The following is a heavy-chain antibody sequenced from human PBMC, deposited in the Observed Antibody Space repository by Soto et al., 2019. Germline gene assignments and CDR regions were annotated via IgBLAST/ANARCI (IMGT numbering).Heavy chain of an antibody. Sequence: AXEKVSCMASRVAFIEFIVTWVRQSPGLGLEWVGGIIPIFGTANYAQKFQGRVTITADESTSTSYMEVNNLRSEDTAVYYCAKVRHSSQMGYYYGRDVWGQGTTVTVSS. CDR2: IIPIFGTA. CDR3: AKVRHSSQMGYYYGRDV. V-gene: IGHV1-69*13. CDR1: RVAFIEFI. D-gene: IGHD3-22*01. J-gene: IGHJ6*02.